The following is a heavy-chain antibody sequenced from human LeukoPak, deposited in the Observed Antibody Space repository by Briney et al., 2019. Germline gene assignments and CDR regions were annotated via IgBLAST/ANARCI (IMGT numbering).Heavy chain of an antibody. V-gene: IGHV4-4*02. Sequence: SETLSLTCAVSGGSISSSNWWSWVRQPPGKGLEWIGEIYYSGSTYYNPSLKSRVTISVDTSKNQFSLKLSSVTAADTAVYYCARLPTVTFFDYWGQGTLVTVSS. CDR1: GGSISSSNW. CDR3: ARLPTVTFFDY. J-gene: IGHJ4*02. D-gene: IGHD4-17*01. CDR2: IYYSGST.